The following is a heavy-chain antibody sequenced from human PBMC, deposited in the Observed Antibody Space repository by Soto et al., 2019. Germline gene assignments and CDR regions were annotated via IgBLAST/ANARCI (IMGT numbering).Heavy chain of an antibody. Sequence: PGGSLRLSCAASGFTFSSYWMHWVRQAPGKGLVWVSRINSDGSSTSYADSVKGRFTISRDNAKNTLYLQMNSLRAEDTAVYYCAREQRIADILYYYYRMDVWGKGTTVTVSS. D-gene: IGHD3-9*01. J-gene: IGHJ6*04. CDR2: INSDGSST. CDR3: AREQRIADILYYYYRMDV. V-gene: IGHV3-74*01. CDR1: GFTFSSYW.